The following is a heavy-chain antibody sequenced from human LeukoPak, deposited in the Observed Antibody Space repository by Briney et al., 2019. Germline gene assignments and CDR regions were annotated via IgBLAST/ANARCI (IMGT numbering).Heavy chain of an antibody. J-gene: IGHJ3*02. CDR2: IYYSGST. CDR3: ARATRKGYFDWSLPVDAFDI. V-gene: IGHV4-39*07. D-gene: IGHD3-9*01. CDR1: GGSISSSSYY. Sequence: KSSETLSLTCTVSGGSISSSSYYWGWIRQPPGKGLEWIGSIYYSGSTYYNPSLKSRVTISVDTSKNQFSLKLSSVTAADTAVYYCARATRKGYFDWSLPVDAFDIWGQGTMVTVSS.